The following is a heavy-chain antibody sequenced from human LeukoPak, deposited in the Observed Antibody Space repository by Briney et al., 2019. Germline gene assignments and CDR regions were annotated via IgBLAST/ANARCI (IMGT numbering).Heavy chain of an antibody. CDR3: ANRGAVAGAPIPSFDY. Sequence: GGSLRLSCAASGNYWMHWVRQAPGKGLVWVSHINSDGSWTSYADSVKGRFTISKDSAKNTVYLQMNSLRAEDTAVYYCANRGAVAGAPIPSFDYWGQGTLVTVSS. D-gene: IGHD6-19*01. CDR2: INSDGSWT. J-gene: IGHJ4*02. V-gene: IGHV3-74*01. CDR1: GNYW.